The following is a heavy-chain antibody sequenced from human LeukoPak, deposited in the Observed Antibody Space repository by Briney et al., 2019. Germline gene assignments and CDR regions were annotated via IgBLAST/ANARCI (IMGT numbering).Heavy chain of an antibody. CDR1: GYTFFTYG. CDR2: ISSYNGNT. V-gene: IGHV1-18*04. CDR3: ARDYYGSGSYYDMDAFDI. Sequence: ASVKVSCKASGYTFFTYGISWVRQAPGQGLEWMGRISSYNGNTEYAQKFQGRVTMTTDTSTSAAYMQVRSLRSDDTAVYYCARDYYGSGSYYDMDAFDIWGQGTMVTVSS. D-gene: IGHD3-10*01. J-gene: IGHJ3*02.